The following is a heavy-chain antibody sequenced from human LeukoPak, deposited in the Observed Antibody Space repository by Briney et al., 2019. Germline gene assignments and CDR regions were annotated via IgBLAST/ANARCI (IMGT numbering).Heavy chain of an antibody. Sequence: SSETLSLTCTVSGGSISSSSYYWGWIRQPPGKGLEWIGSIYYSGSTYYNPSLKSRVTISVDTSKNQFSLKLSSVTAADTAVYYCARSLIYSGYDYYFDSWRQGTLVTASS. D-gene: IGHD5-12*01. CDR1: GGSISSSSYY. CDR2: IYYSGST. CDR3: ARSLIYSGYDYYFDS. J-gene: IGHJ4*02. V-gene: IGHV4-39*01.